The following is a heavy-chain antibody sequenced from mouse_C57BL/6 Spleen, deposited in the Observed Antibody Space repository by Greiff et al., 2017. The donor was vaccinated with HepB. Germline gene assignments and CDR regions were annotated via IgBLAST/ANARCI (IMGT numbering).Heavy chain of an antibody. Sequence: EVKVVESGGGLVKPGGSLKLSCAASGFTFSSYAMSWVRQTPEKRLEWVATISDGGSYTYYPDNVKGRFTISRDNAKNNLYLQMSHLKSEDTAMYYCARDRGNYGYWYFDVWGTGTTVTVSS. V-gene: IGHV5-4*01. D-gene: IGHD2-1*01. CDR3: ARDRGNYGYWYFDV. CDR2: ISDGGSYT. CDR1: GFTFSSYA. J-gene: IGHJ1*03.